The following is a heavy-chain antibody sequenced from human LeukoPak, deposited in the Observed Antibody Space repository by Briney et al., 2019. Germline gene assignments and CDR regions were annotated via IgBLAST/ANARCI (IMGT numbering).Heavy chain of an antibody. CDR1: GFTFGTYI. V-gene: IGHV3-21*01. CDR3: ARAGVITFGAVIVNPGPFDI. J-gene: IGHJ3*02. Sequence: GGTLGLSCAASGFTFGTYIMNWVRQPPGRGLEYVLYIHVQCGFIYYADSVRGRFTISRDNAKNSLYLKMNSLTDEDTAVYYCARAGVITFGAVIVNPGPFDIWGQGTMVTVSS. CDR2: IHVQCGFI. D-gene: IGHD3-16*02.